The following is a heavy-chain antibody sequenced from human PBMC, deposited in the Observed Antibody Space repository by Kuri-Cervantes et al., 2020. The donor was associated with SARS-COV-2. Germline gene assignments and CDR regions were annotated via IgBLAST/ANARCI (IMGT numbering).Heavy chain of an antibody. Sequence: SETLSLTCNVSGDSIRDYYWNWIRQSPGKGLEWIGYVYYSGITDYNPSLKSRVTISVHTSKNQFSLKLSSVTAADTAVYYCARGHGAAAFGLRYWFDPWGQGTLVTVSS. D-gene: IGHD6-13*01. CDR2: VYYSGIT. V-gene: IGHV4-59*12. J-gene: IGHJ5*02. CDR3: ARGHGAAAFGLRYWFDP. CDR1: GDSIRDYY.